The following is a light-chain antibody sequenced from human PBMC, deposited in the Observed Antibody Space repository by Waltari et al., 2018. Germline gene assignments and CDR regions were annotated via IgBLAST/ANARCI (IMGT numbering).Light chain of an antibody. J-gene: IGKJ1*01. Sequence: DIQMTQSPSSLSASVGDRVTITCRASQSITSYLNWYQQKPGKAPKLLIHTVSRLQSGVPSRFSGSGSGTDFTLTISSLQPEDFATYSCQQSYGTPWTFGEGTKVEIK. CDR1: QSITSY. CDR3: QQSYGTPWT. CDR2: TVS. V-gene: IGKV1-39*01.